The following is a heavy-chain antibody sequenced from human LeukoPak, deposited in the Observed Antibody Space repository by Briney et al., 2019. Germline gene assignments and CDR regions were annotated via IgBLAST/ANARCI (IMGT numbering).Heavy chain of an antibody. CDR3: AREMVVTTGFGAFDI. CDR2: ISAYNGNT. J-gene: IGHJ3*02. V-gene: IGHV1-18*01. CDR1: GYTFTSYG. D-gene: IGHD4-23*01. Sequence: GASVKVSCKASGYTFTSYGISWVRQAPGQGLEWMGWISAYNGNTNYAQKLQGRVTMTTDTSTSTAYMELRSLRSDDTAVYYCAREMVVTTGFGAFDIWGQGTMVTVSS.